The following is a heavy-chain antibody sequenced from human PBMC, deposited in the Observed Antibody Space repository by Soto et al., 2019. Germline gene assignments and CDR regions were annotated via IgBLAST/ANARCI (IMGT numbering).Heavy chain of an antibody. CDR1: GGSISSSSYY. Sequence: PSETLSLTCTVSGGSISSSSYYWGWIRQPPGKGLEWIGSIYYSGSTYYNPSLKSRVTISVDTSKNQFSLKLSSVTAADTAVYYCARLVLSGNSLVYYYGMDVWGQGTTVTVSS. J-gene: IGHJ6*02. V-gene: IGHV4-39*01. D-gene: IGHD3-10*01. CDR3: ARLVLSGNSLVYYYGMDV. CDR2: IYYSGST.